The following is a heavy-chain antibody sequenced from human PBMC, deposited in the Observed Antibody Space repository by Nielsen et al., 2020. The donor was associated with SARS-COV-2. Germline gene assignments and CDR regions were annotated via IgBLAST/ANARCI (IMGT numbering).Heavy chain of an antibody. CDR3: ARTRLWWGDYFDY. CDR2: VYYSGYT. D-gene: IGHD2-21*01. Sequence: RQAPGKGLDWIGYVYYSGYTNYKASLKSRVTISVDTSKNQFSLKLSSVTAADTAVYYCARTRLWWGDYFDYWGQGTLVTVSS. V-gene: IGHV4-59*08. J-gene: IGHJ4*02.